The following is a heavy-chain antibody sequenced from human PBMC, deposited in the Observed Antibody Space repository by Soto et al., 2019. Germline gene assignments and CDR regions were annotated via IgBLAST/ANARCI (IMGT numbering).Heavy chain of an antibody. CDR2: ISKSGSII. D-gene: IGHD3-16*01. Sequence: GGSLRLSCAASGFTFSDYYMSWLRQPPGKGLEWVSYISKSGSIIHFADSVKGRFAISRDNAKNTLYLQMSSLRAEDTALYYCARDLSPYSDYYDESTSETWFDPWGQGTLVTVSS. V-gene: IGHV3-11*01. CDR1: GFTFSDYY. J-gene: IGHJ5*02. CDR3: ARDLSPYSDYYDESTSETWFDP.